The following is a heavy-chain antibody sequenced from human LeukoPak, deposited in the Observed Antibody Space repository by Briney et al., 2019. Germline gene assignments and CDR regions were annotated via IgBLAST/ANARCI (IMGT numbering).Heavy chain of an antibody. CDR3: ASCTDRYNWNDGGIAAFDI. V-gene: IGHV3-30-3*01. J-gene: IGHJ3*02. CDR2: ISYDGSNK. Sequence: PGGSPRLSCAASGFTFSSYAMHWVRQAPGKGLEWVAVISYDGSNKYYADSVKGRFTISRDNSKNTLYLQVNSLRAEDTAVYYCASCTDRYNWNDGGIAAFDIWGQGTMVTVSS. CDR1: GFTFSSYA. D-gene: IGHD1-1*01.